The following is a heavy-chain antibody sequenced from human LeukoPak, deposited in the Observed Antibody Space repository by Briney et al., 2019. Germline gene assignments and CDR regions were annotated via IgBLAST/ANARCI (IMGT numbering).Heavy chain of an antibody. CDR3: AREYGSGTAAHY. D-gene: IGHD3-10*01. Sequence: SETLSLTCAVYAGSFSGYYWSWIRQPPGKGLEWIGEINHSGSTNYNPSLKSRVTISVDTSKNQFSLKLSSVTAADTAVYYCAREYGSGTAAHYWGQGTLVTVSS. CDR1: AGSFSGYY. J-gene: IGHJ4*02. CDR2: INHSGST. V-gene: IGHV4-34*01.